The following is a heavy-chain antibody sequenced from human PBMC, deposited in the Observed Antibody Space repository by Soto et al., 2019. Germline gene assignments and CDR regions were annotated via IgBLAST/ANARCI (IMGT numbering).Heavy chain of an antibody. Sequence: GGSLRLSCAASGFTFSSYSMNWVRQAPGKGLEWVSSISSSSSYIYYADSVKGRFTISRDNAKNSLYLQMNSLRAEDTAVYYCARSGFLEWLTNPYFDYWGQGTLVTVSS. CDR3: ARSGFLEWLTNPYFDY. D-gene: IGHD3-3*01. CDR2: ISSSSSYI. CDR1: GFTFSSYS. J-gene: IGHJ4*02. V-gene: IGHV3-21*01.